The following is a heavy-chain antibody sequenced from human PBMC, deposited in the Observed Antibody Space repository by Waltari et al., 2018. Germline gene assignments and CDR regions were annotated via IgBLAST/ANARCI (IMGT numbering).Heavy chain of an antibody. V-gene: IGHV3-74*01. D-gene: IGHD5-18*01. CDR3: ARGSGYYYFDY. CDR2: ISTDGSNI. Sequence: EVQLMESGGGLVQPWGSLRLSCAASGFTFSSYWIHWVRQAPGEGLVWVSGISTDGSNIRDADSVKGRFTISRDNAKNTVYLQMNSLRAEDTAVYYCARGSGYYYFDYWGQGTLITVSS. CDR1: GFTFSSYW. J-gene: IGHJ4*02.